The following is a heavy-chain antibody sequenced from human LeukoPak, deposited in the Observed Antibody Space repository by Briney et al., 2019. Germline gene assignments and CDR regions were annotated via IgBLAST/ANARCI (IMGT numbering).Heavy chain of an antibody. CDR3: ARSYSSGYYHY. Sequence: PGGSLRLSCPASGFTFSDYYMSWIRQAPGKGLEWVSYISSSSSYTNYADSVKGRFTISRDNAKNSLYLQMNSLRAEDTAVYYCARSYSSGYYHYWGQGTLVTVSS. D-gene: IGHD3-22*01. V-gene: IGHV3-11*03. CDR2: ISSSSSYT. J-gene: IGHJ4*02. CDR1: GFTFSDYY.